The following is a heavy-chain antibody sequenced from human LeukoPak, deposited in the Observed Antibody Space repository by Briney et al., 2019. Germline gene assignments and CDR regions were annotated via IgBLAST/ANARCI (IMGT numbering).Heavy chain of an antibody. D-gene: IGHD3-22*01. J-gene: IGHJ4*02. CDR1: GFSFDDYA. Sequence: PGGSLRLSCAASGFSFDDYAMHWVRQPPGKGLEWVSLISWDGARTYYADSVKGRFTISRDNNKNSLYLQMNSLRSEDTAFYYCAKSHYYHSSTKTAYFDSWGQGTLVTVSS. V-gene: IGHV3-43D*03. CDR2: ISWDGART. CDR3: AKSHYYHSSTKTAYFDS.